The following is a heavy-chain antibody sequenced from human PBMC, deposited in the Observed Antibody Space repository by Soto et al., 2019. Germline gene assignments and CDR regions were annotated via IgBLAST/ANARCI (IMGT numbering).Heavy chain of an antibody. Sequence: WETLSLTCIVSGGCLSSYYWSWIRQPPGKGLEWIGYIYYSGSTNYNPSLKSRVTISVDRSKNQFSLKLSSVTAADTAVYYCARATLTGYRPRPWFDPWGQGTLVTVSS. J-gene: IGHJ5*02. V-gene: IGHV4-59*12. CDR3: ARATLTGYRPRPWFDP. D-gene: IGHD3-9*01. CDR1: GGCLSSYY. CDR2: IYYSGST.